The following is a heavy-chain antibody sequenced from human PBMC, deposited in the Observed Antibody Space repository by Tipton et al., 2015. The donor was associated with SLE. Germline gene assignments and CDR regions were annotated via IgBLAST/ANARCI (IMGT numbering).Heavy chain of an antibody. J-gene: IGHJ4*02. D-gene: IGHD2-2*01. Sequence: TLSLTCTVSGGSIRRGGYYWSWIRQHPGKGLEWIGYIYYSGSTYYNPSLKSRVTISVDTSKNQFSLKLSSVTAADTAVYYCESHSTHYCSSTSCYFDYWGQGTLVTVSS. CDR2: IYYSGST. V-gene: IGHV4-31*03. CDR1: GGSIRRGGYY. CDR3: ESHSTHYCSSTSCYFDY.